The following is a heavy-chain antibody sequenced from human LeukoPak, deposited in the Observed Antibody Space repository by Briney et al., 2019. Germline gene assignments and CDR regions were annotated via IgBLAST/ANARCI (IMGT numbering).Heavy chain of an antibody. D-gene: IGHD3-3*01. Sequence: GGSLRLSCVASGFTFSSYWMHWVRQDPRKGLVWVSRINGDGRNINYADSVRGRFTISRDNAKNTLYLQMNSLRAEDTAVYYCASHDRTIFGVVTGDVWGKGTTVTVSS. J-gene: IGHJ6*04. CDR1: GFTFSSYW. V-gene: IGHV3-74*01. CDR2: INGDGRNI. CDR3: ASHDRTIFGVVTGDV.